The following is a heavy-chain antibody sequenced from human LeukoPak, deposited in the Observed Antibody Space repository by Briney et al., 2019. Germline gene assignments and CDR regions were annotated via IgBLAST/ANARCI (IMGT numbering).Heavy chain of an antibody. V-gene: IGHV4-59*08. D-gene: IGHD6-19*01. CDR1: GGSISSYY. J-gene: IGHJ4*02. CDR3: ASYSGWIDY. Sequence: PSETLSLTCTVSGGSISSYYWSWIRQPPGKGLEWIGYIYYSGSTNYNPSLKSRVTISVDTSKNQFSLKLSSVTAADTAVYYCASYSGWIDYWGQGTLVTVSS. CDR2: IYYSGST.